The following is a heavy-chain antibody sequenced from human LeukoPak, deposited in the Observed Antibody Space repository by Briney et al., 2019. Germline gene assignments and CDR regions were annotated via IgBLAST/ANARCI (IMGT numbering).Heavy chain of an antibody. D-gene: IGHD3-3*01. CDR1: GDSISRTSSGTYY. V-gene: IGHV4-61*02. Sequence: SETLSLTCTVSGDSISRTSSGTYYSTWIRQPAGKGLQWIGRISPTGNTNYSPSLKSRLTISMDTSKNQFSLNLSSVTAADTAVYYCAREFRLRFDPWGQGTLVTVSS. CDR2: ISPTGNT. CDR3: AREFRLRFDP. J-gene: IGHJ5*02.